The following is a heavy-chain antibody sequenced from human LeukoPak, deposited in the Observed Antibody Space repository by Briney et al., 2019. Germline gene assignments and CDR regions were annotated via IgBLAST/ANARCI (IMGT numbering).Heavy chain of an antibody. V-gene: IGHV1-69*13. J-gene: IGHJ4*02. Sequence: SVKVSCKASGYTFTSYYMHWVRQAPGQGLEWMGGIIPIFGTANYAQKFQGRVTITADESTSTAYMELSSLRSEDTAVYYCARGLGDDFGFDYWGQGTLVTVSS. D-gene: IGHD3-3*01. CDR2: IIPIFGTA. CDR3: ARGLGDDFGFDY. CDR1: GYTFTSYY.